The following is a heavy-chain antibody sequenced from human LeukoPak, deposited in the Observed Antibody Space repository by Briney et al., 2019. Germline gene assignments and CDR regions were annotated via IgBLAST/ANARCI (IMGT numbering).Heavy chain of an antibody. J-gene: IGHJ2*01. Sequence: GESLKISCKGSGYSFTCSWIGWVRQMPGKGLEWRGRIVPSDSYTNYSPSFQGHVTISADKSISTAYLQWSSLKAADTAMYYCARRGQPSPRYSGSTWYFDLWGRGTLVTVSS. CDR2: IVPSDSYT. CDR3: ARRGQPSPRYSGSTWYFDL. V-gene: IGHV5-10-1*01. D-gene: IGHD1-26*01. CDR1: GYSFTCSW.